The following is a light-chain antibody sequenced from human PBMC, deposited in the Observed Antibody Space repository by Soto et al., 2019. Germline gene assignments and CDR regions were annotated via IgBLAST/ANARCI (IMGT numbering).Light chain of an antibody. V-gene: IGKV3-11*01. CDR2: DAS. Sequence: EIVLTQSPATLSLSPGERATLSCRASQSVSSYLAWYQQKPGQAPRLLIYDASNRATGIPARFSGSGSGTDFTLTIGSLEPEDFAVYYCQQRSNWWTVGQGTKVEIK. CDR3: QQRSNWWT. J-gene: IGKJ1*01. CDR1: QSVSSY.